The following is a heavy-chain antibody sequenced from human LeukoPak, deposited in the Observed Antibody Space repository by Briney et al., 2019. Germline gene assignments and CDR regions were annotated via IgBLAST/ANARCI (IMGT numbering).Heavy chain of an antibody. CDR2: IKSDGSST. J-gene: IGHJ4*02. Sequence: PGESLRLSCAASGFTFSSHWMHWVRQAPGKGLVWVSRIKSDGSSTGYADSVKGRFTISRDNAKNTLYLQMNSLRAEDTAVYHCARDGAGGSSPDLDYWGQGTLVTVSS. V-gene: IGHV3-74*01. CDR3: ARDGAGGSSPDLDY. D-gene: IGHD1-26*01. CDR1: GFTFSSHW.